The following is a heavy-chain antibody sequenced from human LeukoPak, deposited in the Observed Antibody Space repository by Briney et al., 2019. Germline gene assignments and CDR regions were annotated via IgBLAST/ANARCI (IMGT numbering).Heavy chain of an antibody. J-gene: IGHJ4*02. V-gene: IGHV3-48*01. CDR2: IGTSSGNT. CDR1: GFTFSSYS. CDR3: ARDTKYCFEN. D-gene: IGHD2-2*01. Sequence: GGSLRLSCAASGFTFSSYSMNWVRQAPGKGLEWTSYIGTSSGNTKYADSVKGRFTISGDKAKNPVYLQMNSLRVEDTAVYYCARDTKYCFENWGQGTLVTVSS.